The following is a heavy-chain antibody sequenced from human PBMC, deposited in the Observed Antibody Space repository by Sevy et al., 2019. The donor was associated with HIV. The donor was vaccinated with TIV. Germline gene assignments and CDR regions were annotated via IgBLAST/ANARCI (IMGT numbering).Heavy chain of an antibody. Sequence: GGSLRLSCAASGFSVSDTYMSWVRQAPGKGLEWVSVIYSGDKTYHADSVKGRFTISRDSSKNTIYLQLNSLRAEDTAVYYCAKEGTIFGVVIPSYGMDVWGQGTTVTVSS. CDR1: GFSVSDTY. J-gene: IGHJ6*02. CDR3: AKEGTIFGVVIPSYGMDV. D-gene: IGHD3-3*01. V-gene: IGHV3-53*01. CDR2: IYSGDKT.